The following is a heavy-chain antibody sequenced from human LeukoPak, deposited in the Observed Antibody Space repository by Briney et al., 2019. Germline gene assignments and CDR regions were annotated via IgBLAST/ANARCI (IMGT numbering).Heavy chain of an antibody. D-gene: IGHD6-13*01. CDR2: ISSSSSTI. CDR3: ARGVAAAGRLVDY. J-gene: IGHJ4*02. Sequence: GGSLRLSCAASGFTFSSYNMNWVRQAPGKGLEWVSYISSSSSTIYYADSVKGRFTISRDNAKNSLYLQVNSLRDEDTAVYYCARGVAAAGRLVDYWGQGTLVTVSS. CDR1: GFTFSSYN. V-gene: IGHV3-48*02.